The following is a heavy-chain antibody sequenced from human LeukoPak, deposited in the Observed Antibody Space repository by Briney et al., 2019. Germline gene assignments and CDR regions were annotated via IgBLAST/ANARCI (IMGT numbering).Heavy chain of an antibody. CDR3: ARDQLYCSSTSCLHYYYYYMDV. J-gene: IGHJ6*03. Sequence: GGSLRLSCAASGFTLSSYSMNWVRQAPGKGLEWVSSISSSSSYIYYADSVKGRFTISRDNAKNSLYLQMNSLRAEDTAVYYCARDQLYCSSTSCLHYYYYYMDVWGKGTTVTVSS. CDR2: ISSSSSYI. V-gene: IGHV3-21*01. CDR1: GFTLSSYS. D-gene: IGHD2-2*01.